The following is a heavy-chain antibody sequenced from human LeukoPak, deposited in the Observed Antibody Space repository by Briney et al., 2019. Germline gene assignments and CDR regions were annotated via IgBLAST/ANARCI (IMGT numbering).Heavy chain of an antibody. CDR2: ISSSGTST. Sequence: GGSLRLSCAASGFTFSDYYMSWIRQAPGKGLEWVSYISSSGTSTKYADSVKGRFTISSDNSKNTLYLQMNSLRAEDTAVYYCARDRYFDYWGQGTLVTVSS. CDR1: GFTFSDYY. CDR3: ARDRYFDY. V-gene: IGHV3-11*05. J-gene: IGHJ4*02.